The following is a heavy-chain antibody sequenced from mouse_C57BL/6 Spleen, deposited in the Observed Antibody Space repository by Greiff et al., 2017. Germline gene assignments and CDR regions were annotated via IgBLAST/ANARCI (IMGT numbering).Heavy chain of an antibody. J-gene: IGHJ4*01. Sequence: QVQLQQPGAELVKPGASVKLSCKASGYTFTSYWMHWVKQRPGQGLEWIGMIHPNSGSTNYNEKFKSKATLTVDKSSSTAYMQLSSLTSEDSAVYYCAREAGTRAMDYCGQGTSVTVSS. CDR3: AREAGTRAMDY. CDR1: GYTFTSYW. D-gene: IGHD4-1*01. V-gene: IGHV1-64*01. CDR2: IHPNSGST.